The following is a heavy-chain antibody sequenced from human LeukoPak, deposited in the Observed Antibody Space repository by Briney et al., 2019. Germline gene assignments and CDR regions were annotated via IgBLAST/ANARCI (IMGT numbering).Heavy chain of an antibody. CDR1: GFTLSSYS. CDR2: ISGSTSYI. D-gene: IGHD3-22*01. V-gene: IGHV3-21*01. J-gene: IGHJ4*02. CDR3: ARDYYDSRRKFDY. Sequence: GGSLRLSCAASGFTLSSYSMNWVRQAPGKGLEWVSSISGSTSYIFYADSVKGRFTISRDNAKNSLYLQMNSLRAEDTAVYYCARDYYDSRRKFDYWGQGTLVTVSS.